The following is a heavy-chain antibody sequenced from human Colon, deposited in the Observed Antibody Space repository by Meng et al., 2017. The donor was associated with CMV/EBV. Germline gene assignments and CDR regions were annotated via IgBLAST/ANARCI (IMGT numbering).Heavy chain of an antibody. CDR3: ARDRSTYYDFWSGYYRPHGMDV. CDR1: GFTFSDHY. D-gene: IGHD3-3*01. J-gene: IGHJ6*02. CDR2: INSDGSST. V-gene: IGHV3-74*01. Sequence: GGSLRLSCATSGFTFSDHYMDWVRQAPGKGLVWVSRINSDGSSTSYADSVKGRFTISRDNAKNTLYLQMNSLRAEDTAVYYCARDRSTYYDFWSGYYRPHGMDVWGQGTTVTVSS.